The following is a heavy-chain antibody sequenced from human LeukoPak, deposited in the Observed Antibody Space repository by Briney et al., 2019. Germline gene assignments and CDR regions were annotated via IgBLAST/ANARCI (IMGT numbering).Heavy chain of an antibody. J-gene: IGHJ4*02. D-gene: IGHD3-22*01. Sequence: GGSLRLSCAASGFTFSSYAMSWVRQASGKGLEWVSAISGSGGSTYYADSVKGRFAISRDNSKNTLYLQMNSLRAEDTAVYYCAKDLGTNYYDSSGYYYGFDHWGQGTLVTVSS. CDR1: GFTFSSYA. CDR3: AKDLGTNYYDSSGYYYGFDH. V-gene: IGHV3-23*01. CDR2: ISGSGGST.